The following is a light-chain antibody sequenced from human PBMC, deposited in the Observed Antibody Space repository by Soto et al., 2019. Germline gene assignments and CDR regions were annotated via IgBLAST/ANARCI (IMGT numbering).Light chain of an antibody. J-gene: IGKJ1*01. CDR2: GAS. CDR3: QDYGTSRT. V-gene: IGKV3-20*01. CDR1: QSVSSTY. Sequence: IVLTQCPGTLSLSPGGRATLSCRASQSVSSTYLAWYQQKPGQAPRLLIYGASSRATGIPDRFSGSGSGTDFTLTISRLEPEDFAVYYCQDYGTSRTFGQGTKVDIK.